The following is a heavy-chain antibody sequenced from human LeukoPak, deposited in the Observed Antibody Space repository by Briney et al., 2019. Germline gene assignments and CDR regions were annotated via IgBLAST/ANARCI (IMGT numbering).Heavy chain of an antibody. CDR2: IKYDGSEK. D-gene: IGHD3-10*01. J-gene: IGHJ4*02. V-gene: IGHV3-7*01. CDR1: GFTFSSYY. CDR3: ARDGSGEWPIGY. Sequence: GGSLRLSCAASGFTFSSYYMTWVRQAPGQGLEWVANIKYDGSEKYYVDSVKGRFTISRDNAKNSLYLQMNSLRAEDTAVYYCARDGSGEWPIGYWGQGTLVTVSS.